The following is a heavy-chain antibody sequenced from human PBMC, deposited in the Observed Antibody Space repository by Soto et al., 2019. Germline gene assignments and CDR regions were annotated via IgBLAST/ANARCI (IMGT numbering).Heavy chain of an antibody. J-gene: IGHJ6*02. CDR1: GGSISGYY. Sequence: SETLSLTCTVSGGSISGYYWTWIRQPAGKGLEYIGRIYSSGSTNFSPSLKSRVAMSVDTSENQFSLKVRSMTAADAAVYFCARVSKLVAPKDGKSAYFYAMDVWGPGTTVTVSS. V-gene: IGHV4-4*07. CDR3: ARVSKLVAPKDGKSAYFYAMDV. CDR2: IYSSGST. D-gene: IGHD2-15*01.